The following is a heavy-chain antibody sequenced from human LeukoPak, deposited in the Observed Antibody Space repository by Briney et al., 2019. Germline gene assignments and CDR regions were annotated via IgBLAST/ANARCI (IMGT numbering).Heavy chain of an antibody. V-gene: IGHV3-66*01. CDR3: ARKEPGIRAFDI. CDR1: GFTFSSNY. D-gene: IGHD6-13*01. CDR2: IYSGGST. Sequence: PGGSLSLSCPASGFTFSSNYLSWVRQPPGKGLEWISVIYSGGSTYYADSVKGRFTISRDNSKNTLYLQMNSLRAEDTAVYYCARKEPGIRAFDIWGQGTMVTVSS. J-gene: IGHJ3*02.